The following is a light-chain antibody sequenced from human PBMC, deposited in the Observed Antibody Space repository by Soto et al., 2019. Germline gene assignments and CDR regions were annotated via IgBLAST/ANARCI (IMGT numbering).Light chain of an antibody. CDR1: SSDVGGYNY. CDR2: DVS. Sequence: QSALTQPASVSGSPGQSITISCTGTSSDVGGYNYVSWYQPHPGEAPKLMIYDVSDRPSGVSNRFSASKSGNTASLTISGLQPEDEAEYFCCSYTSSSPPWVFGPGIKLTVL. V-gene: IGLV2-14*03. J-gene: IGLJ1*01. CDR3: CSYTSSSPPWV.